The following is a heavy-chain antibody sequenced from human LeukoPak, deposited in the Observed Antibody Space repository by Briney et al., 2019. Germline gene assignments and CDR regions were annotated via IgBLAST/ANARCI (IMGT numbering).Heavy chain of an antibody. V-gene: IGHV5-10-1*01. J-gene: IGHJ6*02. D-gene: IGHD3-10*01. CDR2: IDPSDSYT. CDR3: ASSLSGSGSYFNESYYYYGMDV. CDR1: GYSFTSYW. Sequence: GESLKISCKGSGYSFTSYWISWVRQMPGKGLEWMGRIDPSDSYTNYSPSFQGHVTISADKSISTAYLQWSSLKASDTAMYYCASSLSGSGSYFNESYYYYGMDVWGRGTTVTVSS.